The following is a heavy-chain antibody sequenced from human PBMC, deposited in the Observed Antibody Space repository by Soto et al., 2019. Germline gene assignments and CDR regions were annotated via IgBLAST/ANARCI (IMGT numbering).Heavy chain of an antibody. CDR3: AHSGPSIAARAYVWFDP. D-gene: IGHD6-6*01. Sequence: CGPTLVNPTQPLPLTCTFSGFSLSTSEAGAVWIRQPRGKPLEWLALIYWNDDKRYSPSLKTTLTISKDTSKNQVVLTMTNMHPVDRATYYCAHSGPSIAARAYVWFDPGGQGTLVTVSS. CDR1: GFSLSTSEAG. V-gene: IGHV2-5*01. CDR2: IYWNDDK. J-gene: IGHJ5*02.